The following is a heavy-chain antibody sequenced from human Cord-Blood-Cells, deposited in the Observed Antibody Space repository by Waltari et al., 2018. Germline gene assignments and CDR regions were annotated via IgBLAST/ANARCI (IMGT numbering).Heavy chain of an antibody. J-gene: IGHJ3*02. CDR3: WVPVSNYNWNDGHAFDI. CDR1: GYTFTSYA. CDR2: INAGNGNT. D-gene: IGHD1-1*01. Sequence: QVQLVQSGAEVKKPGASVKVSCKASGYTFTSYAMHWVRQAPGQRLEWMGWINAGNGNTKYSQKFQGRVTITRDTSASTAYMELSSRRSEDTAVYYCWVPVSNYNWNDGHAFDIWGQGTMVTVSS. V-gene: IGHV1-3*01.